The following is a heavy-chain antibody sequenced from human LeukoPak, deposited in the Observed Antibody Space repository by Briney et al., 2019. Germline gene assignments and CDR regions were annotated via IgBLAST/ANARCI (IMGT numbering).Heavy chain of an antibody. Sequence: PSETLSLTCTVSGGSISSYYCSWIRQPAGKGLEWIGRIQTSGTYYNPSLKSRITMSVDTSKSQFYLQFSSVTAADTAVYYCATGYGSGSYLYWGQGTLVTVSS. CDR1: GGSISSYY. J-gene: IGHJ4*02. D-gene: IGHD3-10*01. CDR2: IQTSGT. V-gene: IGHV4-4*07. CDR3: ATGYGSGSYLY.